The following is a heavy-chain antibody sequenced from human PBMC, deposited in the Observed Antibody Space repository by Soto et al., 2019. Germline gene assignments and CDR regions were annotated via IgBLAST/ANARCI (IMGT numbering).Heavy chain of an antibody. CDR3: ARARGYGDYVRYYYYYMDV. V-gene: IGHV4-34*01. D-gene: IGHD4-17*01. J-gene: IGHJ6*03. Sequence: QVQLQQWGAGLLKPSETLSLTCAVYGGSFSGYYWSWIRQPPGKGLEWIGEINHSGSTNYNPSLKRRVTISVDTSKNQFSLKLSSVAAADTAVYYCARARGYGDYVRYYYYYMDVWGKGTTVTVSS. CDR2: INHSGST. CDR1: GGSFSGYY.